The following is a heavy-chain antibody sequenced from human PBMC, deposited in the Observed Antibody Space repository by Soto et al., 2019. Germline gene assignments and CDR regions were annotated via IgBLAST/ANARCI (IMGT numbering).Heavy chain of an antibody. Sequence: EVQLVESGGGLVQPGGSLRLSCAASGFTFSSYWMSWVRQAPGKGLEWVANIKQAGSERYYVDSVKGRFTISRDNGKNSLYLEITVLIDEVPVVYYRATIAGAPYWGASWGQGSLV. CDR1: GFTFSSYW. CDR2: IKQAGSER. CDR3: ATIAGAPYWGAS. V-gene: IGHV3-7*02. J-gene: IGHJ5*01. D-gene: IGHD1-26*01.